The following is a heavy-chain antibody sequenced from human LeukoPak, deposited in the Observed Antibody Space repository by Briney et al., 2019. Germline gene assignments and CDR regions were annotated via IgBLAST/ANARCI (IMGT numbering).Heavy chain of an antibody. CDR3: AAGDTLVRGVIIPFAP. CDR1: GFTLINSA. V-gene: IGHV1-58*01. CDR2: IIVGSSQT. Sequence: SVKVSCKASGFTLINSAVQWVRQARGQRLEWVGWIIVGSSQTRYAQKFQERVTITRDMSTSTAFLELSSLRSEDSAVYYCAAGDTLVRGVIIPFAPWGQGTLVTVSS. J-gene: IGHJ5*02. D-gene: IGHD3-10*01.